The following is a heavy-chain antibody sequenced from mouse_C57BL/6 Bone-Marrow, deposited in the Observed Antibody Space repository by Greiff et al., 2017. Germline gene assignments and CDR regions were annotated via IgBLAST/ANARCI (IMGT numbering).Heavy chain of an antibody. Sequence: QVQLQQSGPELVKPGASVKISCKASGYAFSSSWMNWVKQRPGKGLEWIGRLYPGDGDTNYNGKFKGKATLTADKSSSTAYMQLSSLTSEDSAVYFYERRAGYWGQGTTLTVSS. V-gene: IGHV1-82*01. CDR3: ERRAGY. J-gene: IGHJ2*01. D-gene: IGHD3-3*01. CDR1: GYAFSSSW. CDR2: LYPGDGDT.